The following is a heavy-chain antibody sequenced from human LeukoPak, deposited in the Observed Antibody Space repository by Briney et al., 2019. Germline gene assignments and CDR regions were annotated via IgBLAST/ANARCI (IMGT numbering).Heavy chain of an antibody. CDR3: ARDTLRLSIWGGPNYYYYYTDV. CDR2: IKQDGSEK. CDR1: GFTFSNYW. Sequence: GGSLRLSCAAPGFTFSNYWMSWVRQAPGKGLEWVANIKQDGSEKYYVDSVKGRFTISRDNAKNSLYLQMNSLRAEDTAVYYCARDTLRLSIWGGPNYYYYYTDVWGKGTTVTVSS. J-gene: IGHJ6*03. D-gene: IGHD3-16*01. V-gene: IGHV3-7*01.